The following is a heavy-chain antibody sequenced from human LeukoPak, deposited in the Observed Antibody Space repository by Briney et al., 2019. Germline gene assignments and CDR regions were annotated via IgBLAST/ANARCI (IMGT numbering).Heavy chain of an antibody. CDR3: ARDRISFSGSYILTDASDI. J-gene: IGHJ3*02. Sequence: GRSLRLSCAASGFTFSSYGMHWVRQAPGKGLEWVAVIWYDGSNKYYADSVKGRFTISRDNSKNTLYLQMNSLRAEDTAVYYCARDRISFSGSYILTDASDIWGQGTMVTVSS. CDR2: IWYDGSNK. V-gene: IGHV3-33*01. CDR1: GFTFSSYG. D-gene: IGHD1-26*01.